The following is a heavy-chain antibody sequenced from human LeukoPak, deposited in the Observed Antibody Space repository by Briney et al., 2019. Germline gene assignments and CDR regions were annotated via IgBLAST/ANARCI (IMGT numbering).Heavy chain of an antibody. Sequence: SETLSLTCTVSGGSISIYYWSWIRQPPGKGLEWIGYIYTSGITNYNPSLKSRVTPSVDTSKNQFSLKLSSVTAADTAVYYCARLNLGGGLDYWGEGTLVTASS. CDR3: ARLNLGGGLDY. CDR2: IYTSGIT. D-gene: IGHD7-27*01. V-gene: IGHV4-4*09. J-gene: IGHJ4*02. CDR1: GGSISIYY.